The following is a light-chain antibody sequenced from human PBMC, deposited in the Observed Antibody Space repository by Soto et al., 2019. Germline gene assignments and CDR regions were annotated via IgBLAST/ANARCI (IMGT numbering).Light chain of an antibody. CDR1: QNIFTY. V-gene: IGKV1-5*01. Sequence: RVTISCRASQNIFTYLAWYQQKPGKAPKLLIFDASTLQSGVPPRFSGSGSGTEFTPTISSLQPDDFATYYCQHYTLYSASFGPGTKVDI. J-gene: IGKJ3*01. CDR2: DAS. CDR3: QHYTLYSAS.